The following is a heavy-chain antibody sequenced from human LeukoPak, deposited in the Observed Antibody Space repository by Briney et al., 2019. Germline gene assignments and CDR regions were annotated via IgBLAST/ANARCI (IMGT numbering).Heavy chain of an antibody. CDR3: ARDSFNVRYYYGMDV. D-gene: IGHD6-6*01. CDR1: GYTFTSYA. J-gene: IGHJ6*02. V-gene: IGHV1-3*01. CDR2: TNAGNGNT. Sequence: ASVKVSCKASGYTFTSYAMHWVRQAPGQRLEWMGWTNAGNGNTKNSQKFQGRVTITRDTSASTAYMELSSLRSEDTAVYYCARDSFNVRYYYGMDVWGQGTTVTVSS.